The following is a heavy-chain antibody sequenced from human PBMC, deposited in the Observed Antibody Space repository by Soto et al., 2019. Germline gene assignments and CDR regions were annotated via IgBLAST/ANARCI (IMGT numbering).Heavy chain of an antibody. V-gene: IGHV1-69*13. CDR2: IIPIFGTA. CDR3: ARLERGYDFWSGIPSEGYYFDY. J-gene: IGHJ4*02. D-gene: IGHD3-3*01. Sequence: SVKVSCKASGGTFSSYAISWLREAPGQGLEWMGGIIPIFGTANYAQKFQGRVTITADESTSTAYMELSSLRSEDTAVYYCARLERGYDFWSGIPSEGYYFDYWGQGTLVTVSS. CDR1: GGTFSSYA.